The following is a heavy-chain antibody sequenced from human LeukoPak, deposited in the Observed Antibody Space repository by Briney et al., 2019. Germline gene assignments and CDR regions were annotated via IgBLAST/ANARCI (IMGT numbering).Heavy chain of an antibody. CDR2: IYHDLTP. D-gene: IGHD3-3*01. V-gene: IGHV4-4*02. J-gene: IGHJ4*02. CDR3: VGRSVYGRSWLFEY. Sequence: SGTLSLTCNASGDSISSSKWWSWFRQPPGGGLEWIGEIYHDLTPSPNPSLRRRLTISVDKSASQFFLNLNSVTGTDTAVYYCVGRSVYGRSWLFEYWGQGALVTVS. CDR1: GDSISSSKW.